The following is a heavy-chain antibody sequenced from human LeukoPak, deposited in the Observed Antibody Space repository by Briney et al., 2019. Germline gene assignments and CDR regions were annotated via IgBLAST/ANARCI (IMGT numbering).Heavy chain of an antibody. J-gene: IGHJ4*02. CDR2: INPNSGGT. CDR1: GYTFTGYY. Sequence: ASVKVSCKASGYTFTGYYMHWVRQAPGQGLEWMGWINPNSGGTNYAQKFQGRVTMTEDTSTDTAYMELSSLRSEDTAVYYCATLYKGTGYYFDYWGQGTLVTVSS. CDR3: ATLYKGTGYYFDY. D-gene: IGHD3/OR15-3a*01. V-gene: IGHV1-2*02.